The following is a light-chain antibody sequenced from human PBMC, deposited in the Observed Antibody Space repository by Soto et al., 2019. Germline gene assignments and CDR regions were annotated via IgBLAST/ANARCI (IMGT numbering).Light chain of an antibody. CDR2: DAS. J-gene: IGKJ2*01. CDR1: QSVSSY. Sequence: EIVLTQSPATLSLSPGERATLSCRASQSVSSYLAWYQQKPGQAPRLLIYDASNRATGNPARYSGSGSGTDSTLTTSSLEPEDYALYYLQQRSNWPLSYTFGQGTKLEIK. CDR3: QQRSNWPLSYT. V-gene: IGKV3-11*01.